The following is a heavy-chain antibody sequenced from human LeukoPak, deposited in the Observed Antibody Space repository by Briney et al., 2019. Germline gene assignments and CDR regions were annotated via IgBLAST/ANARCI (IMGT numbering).Heavy chain of an antibody. CDR3: ARASDIVATIFDY. J-gene: IGHJ4*02. D-gene: IGHD5-12*01. CDR2: INPNSGGT. Sequence: AASVKVSCKASGYTFTGYYMHWVRQAPGQGLEWMGWINPNSGGTNYAQKFQGRVTMTRDTSISTAYVELSRLRSDDTAVYYCARASDIVATIFDYWGQGTLVTVSS. V-gene: IGHV1-2*02. CDR1: GYTFTGYY.